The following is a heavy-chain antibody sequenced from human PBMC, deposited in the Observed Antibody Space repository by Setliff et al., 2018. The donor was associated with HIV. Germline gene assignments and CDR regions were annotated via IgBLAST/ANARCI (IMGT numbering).Heavy chain of an antibody. J-gene: IGHJ3*02. CDR3: SRTREDTFWSGYADAFDT. D-gene: IGHD3-3*01. V-gene: IGHV4-59*06. CDR2: IYYSGST. Sequence: PSETLSLTCTVSGGSISSHYWSWLRQHPGKGLEWIGYIYYSGSTYYNPSLKSRFTISLDTSNNQFSLKLSSVTAADTAVYYCSRTREDTFWSGYADAFDTWGQGTMVTVSS. CDR1: GGSISSHY.